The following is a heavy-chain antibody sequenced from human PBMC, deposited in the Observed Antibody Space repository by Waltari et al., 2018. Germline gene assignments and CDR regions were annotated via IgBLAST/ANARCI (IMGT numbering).Heavy chain of an antibody. CDR1: GFTFSSYW. CDR2: INSDGSST. D-gene: IGHD5-12*01. J-gene: IGHJ4*02. V-gene: IGHV3-74*01. CDR3: ARAEMATITG. Sequence: EVQLVESGGGLVQPGGSLRLSCSASGFTFSSYWMHGVRQDPGKGLVWVSRINSDGSSTSYADSVKGRFTISRDNAKNTLYLQMNSLRAEDTAVYYCARAEMATITGWGQGTLVTVSS.